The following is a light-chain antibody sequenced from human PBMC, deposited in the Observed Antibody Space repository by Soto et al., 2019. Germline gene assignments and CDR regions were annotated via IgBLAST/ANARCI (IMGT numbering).Light chain of an antibody. V-gene: IGKV1-6*02. CDR3: LQDYDYPLT. CDR1: QYIRND. CDR2: VAS. J-gene: IGKJ4*01. Sequence: AIQMTQSASALSASVLDRVTMTCLASQYIRNDLGWYQQKPGTAPRLLISVASSLRSGVPSRFSGSGSGTDFTLTISSLQPEDFATYYCLQDYDYPLTFGGGTKVDIK.